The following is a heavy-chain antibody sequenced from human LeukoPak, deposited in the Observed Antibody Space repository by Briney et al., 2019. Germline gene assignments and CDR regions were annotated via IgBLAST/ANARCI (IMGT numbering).Heavy chain of an antibody. D-gene: IGHD3-22*01. CDR3: FRMYYYDSSGRGYYFDY. CDR2: IIPILGIA. Sequence: ASVKVSCKASGGTFSSYAISWVRQAPGQGLEWMGRIIPILGIANYAQKFQGRVTITADKSTSTAYMELSSLRSEDTAVYYCFRMYYYDSSGRGYYFDYWGQGTLVTVSS. CDR1: GGTFSSYA. J-gene: IGHJ4*02. V-gene: IGHV1-69*04.